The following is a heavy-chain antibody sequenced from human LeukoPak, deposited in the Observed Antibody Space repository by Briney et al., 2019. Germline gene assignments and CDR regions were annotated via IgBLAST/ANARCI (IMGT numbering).Heavy chain of an antibody. CDR2: MNPNSGNT. CDR1: GYTFTSYD. CDR3: ARGWVGGSYLSAAFDI. J-gene: IGHJ3*02. V-gene: IGHV1-8*01. Sequence: ASVKVSCKASGYTFTSYDINWVRQATGQGLEWIGWMNPNSGNTGYAQKFQGRVTMTRNTSISTAYMELSSLRSEDTAVYYCARGWVGGSYLSAAFDIWGQGTMVTVSS. D-gene: IGHD1-26*01.